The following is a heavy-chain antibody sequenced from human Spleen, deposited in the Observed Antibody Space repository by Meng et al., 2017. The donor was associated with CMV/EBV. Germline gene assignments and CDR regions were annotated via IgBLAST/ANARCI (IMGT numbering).Heavy chain of an antibody. J-gene: IGHJ6*02. CDR3: ASLAAAGGYYYGMDV. V-gene: IGHV3-7*01. Sequence: GGSLRLSCAASGFTFSSYWMSWVRQAPGKGLEWVANIKQDGSEKYYVDSVKGRFPISRDNAKNSLYLQMNSLRAEDTAVYYCASLAAAGGYYYGMDVWGQGTTVTVSS. CDR2: IKQDGSEK. D-gene: IGHD6-13*01. CDR1: GFTFSSYW.